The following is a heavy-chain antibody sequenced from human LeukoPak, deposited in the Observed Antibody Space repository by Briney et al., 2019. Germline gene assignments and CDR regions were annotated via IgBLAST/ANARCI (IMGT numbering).Heavy chain of an antibody. Sequence: GGSLRLSCAASGYTFRTYSLNWVRQAPGRGLEGVSYISSSSYNTHYADSVKGRFPTSRDNARNSLYLQMNSLRDEDTAVYYCARENYNSGWTYWYFDLWGRGTLVTVSS. CDR1: GYTFRTYS. CDR2: ISSSSYNT. J-gene: IGHJ2*01. D-gene: IGHD6-19*01. CDR3: ARENYNSGWTYWYFDL. V-gene: IGHV3-48*02.